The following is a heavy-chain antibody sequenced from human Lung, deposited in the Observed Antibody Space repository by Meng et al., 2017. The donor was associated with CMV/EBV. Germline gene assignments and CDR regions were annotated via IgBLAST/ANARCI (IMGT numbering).Heavy chain of an antibody. CDR3: ARITGSSWLSFYFDY. CDR2: ITSSGDRK. Sequence: GESLKISCAPSGFTFSDEYMSWIRQAPGKGLEWVSYITSSGDRKYYADSVKGRFTISRDNAKNSLYLQLNSLRAEGTAVYFCARITGSSWLSFYFDYWGQGTLVTVSS. V-gene: IGHV3-11*01. D-gene: IGHD6-13*01. J-gene: IGHJ4*02. CDR1: GFTFSDEY.